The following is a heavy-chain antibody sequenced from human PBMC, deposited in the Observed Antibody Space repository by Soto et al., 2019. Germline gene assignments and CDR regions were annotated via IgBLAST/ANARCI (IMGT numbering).Heavy chain of an antibody. CDR1: GFTFSGYT. J-gene: IGHJ4*01. CDR3: ASLSRFALDY. D-gene: IGHD3-10*01. CDR2: ISSSSSYI. V-gene: IGHV3-21*01. Sequence: GGSLRLSCAASGFTFSGYTMNWVRQAPGKGLEWVSSISSSSSYIYYTDSVKGRFTISRDNAKNSLYLQMNSLRAEDTAVYYCASLSRFALDYWGQGTLVTVSS.